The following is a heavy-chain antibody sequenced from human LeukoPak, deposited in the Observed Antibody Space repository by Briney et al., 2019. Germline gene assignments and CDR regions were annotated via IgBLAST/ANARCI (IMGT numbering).Heavy chain of an antibody. CDR2: INPSGGST. V-gene: IGHV1-46*01. CDR1: GYTFTGYF. J-gene: IGHJ6*03. D-gene: IGHD2-15*01. CDR3: ARDQLPVVAAPKSRYYYYYMDV. Sequence: ASVKVSCKASGYTFTGYFIQWVRQAPGQGLEWMGIINPSGGSTSYAQKFQGRVTMTRDTSTSTVYMELSSLRSEDTAVYYCARDQLPVVAAPKSRYYYYYMDVWGKGTTVTVSS.